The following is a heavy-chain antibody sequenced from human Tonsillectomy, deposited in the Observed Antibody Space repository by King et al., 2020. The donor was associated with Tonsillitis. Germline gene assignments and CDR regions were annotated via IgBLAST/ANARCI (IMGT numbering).Heavy chain of an antibody. J-gene: IGHJ2*01. D-gene: IGHD3-22*01. Sequence: VQLVESGGGVVQPGRSLRLSCAASGFTFSSYGMHWVRQAPGKGLEWVAVISYDGSNKYYADSVKDRFTISRDNSKNTLYLRMNSLRAEDTAVYYCAKCTTKFYDSSGYWFGNWYFDLWGRGTLVTVSS. CDR2: ISYDGSNK. V-gene: IGHV3-30*18. CDR1: GFTFSSYG. CDR3: AKCTTKFYDSSGYWFGNWYFDL.